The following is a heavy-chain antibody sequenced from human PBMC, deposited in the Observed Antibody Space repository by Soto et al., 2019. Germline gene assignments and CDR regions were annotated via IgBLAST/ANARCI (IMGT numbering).Heavy chain of an antibody. J-gene: IGHJ4*02. V-gene: IGHV1-18*04. Sequence: QVQLVQSGAEVKKPGASVKVSCKASGYTFTSYGISWVRQAPGQGLEWMGWISAYNGNTNYAQKLQGRVTMTTDTSTRTAYMELRSLRSDDTAVYYCARESAYYDFWSGYHPRRGYFDYWGQGTLVTVSS. CDR1: GYTFTSYG. CDR3: ARESAYYDFWSGYHPRRGYFDY. CDR2: ISAYNGNT. D-gene: IGHD3-3*01.